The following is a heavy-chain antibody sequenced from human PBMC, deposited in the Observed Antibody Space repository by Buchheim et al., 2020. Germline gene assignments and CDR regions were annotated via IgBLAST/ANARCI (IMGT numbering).Heavy chain of an antibody. D-gene: IGHD4-23*01. Sequence: EVRLVESGGDLVQPEGSLRLSCEVSGFTFSDYHMSWAREAPGKGLEWVANINRDGSSKHYVDSVKGGFTVSRDNAKNSLYLQMNSLRVEDTAIYYCARDIGGTFYFDYWGQGSL. CDR2: INRDGSSK. J-gene: IGHJ4*02. CDR3: ARDIGGTFYFDY. V-gene: IGHV3-7*01. CDR1: GFTFSDYH.